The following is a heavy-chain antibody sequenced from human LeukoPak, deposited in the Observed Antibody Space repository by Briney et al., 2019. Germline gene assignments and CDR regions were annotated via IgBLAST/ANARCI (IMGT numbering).Heavy chain of an antibody. CDR2: IYYSGST. Sequence: SETLSLTCTVSGGSISSYYWSWIRQPPGKGLEWIGYIYYSGSTNYNPSLKSRVTISVDTSKNQFSLKLSSVTAADTAVYYCARGPIITIFGVVTPFDPWGQGTLVTVSS. V-gene: IGHV4-59*12. D-gene: IGHD3-3*01. J-gene: IGHJ5*02. CDR1: GGSISSYY. CDR3: ARGPIITIFGVVTPFDP.